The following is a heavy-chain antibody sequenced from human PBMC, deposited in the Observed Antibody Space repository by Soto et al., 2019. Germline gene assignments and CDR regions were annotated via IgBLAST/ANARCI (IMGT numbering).Heavy chain of an antibody. CDR3: AKHAVSNDGLWLIDQ. J-gene: IGHJ4*02. D-gene: IGHD2-21*01. CDR2: IVGSDSQI. V-gene: IGHV3-23*01. Sequence: RQSLRPASALSRFTLSTFAMTWVRQAPGKGVARFSGIVGSDSQINYSDYVKGGITTSKDNSKNTLDLQMDSMRPDDTAAYFCAKHAVSNDGLWLIDQWGQGTQVTVSS. CDR1: RFTLSTFA.